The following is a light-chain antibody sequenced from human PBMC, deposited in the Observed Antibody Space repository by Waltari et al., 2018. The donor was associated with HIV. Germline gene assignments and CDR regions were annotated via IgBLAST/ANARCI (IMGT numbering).Light chain of an antibody. CDR3: CSYAGSSTHV. CDR1: SSGVGSYNL. CDR2: EVR. V-gene: IGLV2-23*02. Sequence: QSALTQPASMHGSVGQSLTLSRTVTSSGVGSYNLVSWYQQHPGKAPKLMIYEVRKRPSGVTNRLSGAKSGNTASLTISGLQAEDEADYYCCSYAGSSTHVFGSGTKVTVL. J-gene: IGLJ1*01.